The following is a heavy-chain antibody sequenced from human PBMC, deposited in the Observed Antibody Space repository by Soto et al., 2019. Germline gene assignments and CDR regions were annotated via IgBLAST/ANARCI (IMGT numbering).Heavy chain of an antibody. CDR3: ARRYGGTFDY. Sequence: QVQLQESGPGLVKPSETLSLTCTVSGGSISSYYWSWIRQRPGKGLEWIGYIYYSGSTNYNPSLKSLVTLPVDTSKNQSPLKLSSATAADTAVYYCARRYGGTFDYWGQGTLVTVSS. D-gene: IGHD2-15*01. V-gene: IGHV4-59*08. CDR2: IYYSGST. J-gene: IGHJ4*02. CDR1: GGSISSYY.